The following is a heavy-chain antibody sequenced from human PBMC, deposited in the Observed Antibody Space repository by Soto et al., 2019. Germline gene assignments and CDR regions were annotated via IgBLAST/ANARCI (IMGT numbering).Heavy chain of an antibody. CDR3: AKIPDLDFCSRTSCLYFFDY. D-gene: IGHD2-2*01. Sequence: GSLRLSCAASGFTFSSSAMSWVRQAPGKGLEWVATVNKNGGSTFYADSVKGRFTISRDNSKNTLYLQLNSLRAEDTAVYYCAKIPDLDFCSRTSCLYFFDYWGQGTLVTVSS. V-gene: IGHV3-23*01. J-gene: IGHJ4*02. CDR2: VNKNGGST. CDR1: GFTFSSSA.